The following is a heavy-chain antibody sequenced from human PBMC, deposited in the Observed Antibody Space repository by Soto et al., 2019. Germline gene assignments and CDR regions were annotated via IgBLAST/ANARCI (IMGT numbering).Heavy chain of an antibody. CDR1: GFTFSSYD. J-gene: IGHJ4*02. V-gene: IGHV3-13*05. Sequence: EVQLVESGGGLVQPGGSLRLSCAASGFTFSSYDMHWLRQAPGKSPEWVSTIGTAGDPYYGDSVQGRFSISRDNAEKSLYLQMDSLRPDDTAVYYCVRGYSDYTDYFDYWGQGALVTVSS. D-gene: IGHD5-12*01. CDR3: VRGYSDYTDYFDY. CDR2: IGTAGDP.